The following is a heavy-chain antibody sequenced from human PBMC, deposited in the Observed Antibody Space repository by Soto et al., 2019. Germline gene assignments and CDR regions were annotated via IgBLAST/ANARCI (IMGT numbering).Heavy chain of an antibody. CDR3: AKDDGSSWYVDY. V-gene: IGHV3-23*01. D-gene: IGHD6-13*01. CDR2: ISGSGVRT. J-gene: IGHJ4*02. Sequence: GSLRLSCTASGFSFSSGAMSWVRQAPGKGLEWVSGISGSGVRTYYADSVKGRFTISRDNSKNTLYLQMNSLRAEDTAVPYCAKDDGSSWYVDYWGLGTLVTVSS. CDR1: GFSFSSGA.